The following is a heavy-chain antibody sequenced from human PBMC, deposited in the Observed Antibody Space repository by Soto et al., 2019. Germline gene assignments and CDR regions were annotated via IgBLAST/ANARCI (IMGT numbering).Heavy chain of an antibody. J-gene: IGHJ5*01. D-gene: IGHD2-21*01. CDR1: GLTFSTFG. CDR2: ISSSSTTI. CDR3: ARDKGGAVIGLNWFDP. Sequence: RSLRGPCAASGLTFSTFGLHWVRQAPGKGLEWISYISSSSTTIFYGGSVEGRFTVSRDNAENSWYLQMNSLREEDTAVYYCARDKGGAVIGLNWFDPWGQGTLVTVSS. V-gene: IGHV3-48*02.